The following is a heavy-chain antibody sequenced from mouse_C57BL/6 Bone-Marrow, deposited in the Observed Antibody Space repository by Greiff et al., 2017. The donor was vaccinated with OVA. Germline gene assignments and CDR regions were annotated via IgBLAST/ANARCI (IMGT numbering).Heavy chain of an antibody. CDR3: ARSGTWYFDV. CDR1: GYAFSSSW. J-gene: IGHJ1*03. CDR2: IYPGDGDT. D-gene: IGHD4-1*01. V-gene: IGHV1-82*01. Sequence: QVQLKQSGPELVKPGASVKISCKASGYAFSSSWMNWVKQRPGTGLEWIGRIYPGDGDTNYNGKFKGKATLTADKSSSTAYMQLSSLTSEDSAVYFCARSGTWYFDVWGTGTTVTVSS.